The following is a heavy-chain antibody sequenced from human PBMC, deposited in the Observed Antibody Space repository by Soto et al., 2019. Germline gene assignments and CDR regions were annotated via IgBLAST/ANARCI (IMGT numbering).Heavy chain of an antibody. CDR1: GFTFSSYN. CDR3: ARPRGYSYVLPDY. D-gene: IGHD5-18*01. J-gene: IGHJ4*02. Sequence: GGSLRLSCSASGFTFSSYNMNWVRQAPGKGLEWVSYISSSSGTIYYADSVKGRFTISRGNAKNSLYLQMNSLRDEDTAVYYCARPRGYSYVLPDYWGQGTLVTVSS. V-gene: IGHV3-48*02. CDR2: ISSSSGTI.